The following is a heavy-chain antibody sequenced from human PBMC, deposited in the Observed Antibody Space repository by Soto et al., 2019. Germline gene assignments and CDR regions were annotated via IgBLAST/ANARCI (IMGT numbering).Heavy chain of an antibody. CDR1: GYTFTSYA. CDR2: INAGNGNT. V-gene: IGHV1-3*01. J-gene: IGHJ6*02. CDR3: ASGGDSGGVYYYYGMDV. Sequence: GASVKVSCKASGYTFTSYAMHWVRQAPGQRLEWMGWINAGNGNTKYSQKFQGRVTITRDTSASTAYMELSSLRSEDTAVYYCASGGDSGGVYYYYGMDVWGQGTTVTVSS. D-gene: IGHD2-15*01.